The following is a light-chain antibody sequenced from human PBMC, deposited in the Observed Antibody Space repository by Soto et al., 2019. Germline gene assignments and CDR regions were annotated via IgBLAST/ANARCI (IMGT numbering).Light chain of an antibody. V-gene: IGKV1-33*01. CDR3: QYRSNWPPYT. J-gene: IGKJ2*01. CDR1: QDINNY. CDR2: DAT. Sequence: DIQMTQSPSSLSASVGDRVTITCQASQDINNYLNWYQQKPGKAPKLLIFDATNLETGVPSRFSGSGSRTHYSLTISSLEPEDFAVYYCQYRSNWPPYTFGQGTKLEIK.